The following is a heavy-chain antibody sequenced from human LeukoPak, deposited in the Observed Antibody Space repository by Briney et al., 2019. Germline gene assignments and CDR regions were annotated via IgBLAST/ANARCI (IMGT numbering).Heavy chain of an antibody. CDR2: INHSGIT. CDR1: GGSFSDYY. J-gene: IGHJ1*01. CDR3: AYSSAFQQH. V-gene: IGHV4-34*01. Sequence: SETLSLTCAVYGGSFSDYYWSWIRQPPGKGLEGIGEINHSGITNYNPSLKSRVTISVDTSKNQFSLKLSSVTAADTAVYYCAYSSAFQQHLGQGTLVTVSS. D-gene: IGHD3-22*01.